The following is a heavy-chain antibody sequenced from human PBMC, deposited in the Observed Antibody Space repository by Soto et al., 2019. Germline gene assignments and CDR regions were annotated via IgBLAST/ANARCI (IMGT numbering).Heavy chain of an antibody. CDR1: GFSFPSYA. V-gene: IGHV3-30-3*01. Sequence: QVQLVESGGGVDRPGGSLRLSCATSGFSFPSYAMHWVRQAPGKGLEWVAVISYDGANNHYADSVKDRFTISRDNSKNILYLRMNSLSDDGAAVYYCARASGFSATRGYFDFWGQGTLVTVSS. CDR2: ISYDGANN. CDR3: ARASGFSATRGYFDF. D-gene: IGHD3-10*01. J-gene: IGHJ4*02.